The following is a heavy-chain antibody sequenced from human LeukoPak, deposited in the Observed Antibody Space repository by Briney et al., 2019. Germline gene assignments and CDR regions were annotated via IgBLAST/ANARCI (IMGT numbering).Heavy chain of an antibody. Sequence: GGSLTLSCAASGFIFSSYSMNWVRQAPGKGLEWVSSISSSSSYIYYEDSVRGRFTISRDNAKNSLYLQMNSLRAEDTAVYYCARDLYDGHTFDYWGQGTLVTVSS. V-gene: IGHV3-21*01. CDR2: ISSSSSYI. CDR3: ARDLYDGHTFDY. D-gene: IGHD3-22*01. CDR1: GFIFSSYS. J-gene: IGHJ4*02.